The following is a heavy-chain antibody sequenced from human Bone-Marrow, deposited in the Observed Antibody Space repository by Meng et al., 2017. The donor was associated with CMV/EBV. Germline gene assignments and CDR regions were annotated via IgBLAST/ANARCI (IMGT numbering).Heavy chain of an antibody. CDR1: GGTFSSYT. CDR2: IIPILGIA. Sequence: SVKVSCKASGGTFSSYTISWVRQAPGQGLEWMGRIIPILGIANYAQKFQGRVTITADKSTSTAYMELSSLRSEDTAVYYCARGGIAARRYYYYGMDVWGQGTTVTVSS. V-gene: IGHV1-69*02. CDR3: ARGGIAARRYYYYGMDV. J-gene: IGHJ6*02. D-gene: IGHD6-6*01.